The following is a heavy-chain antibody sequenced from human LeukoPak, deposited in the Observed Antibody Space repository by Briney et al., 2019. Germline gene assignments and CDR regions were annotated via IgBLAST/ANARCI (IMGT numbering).Heavy chain of an antibody. V-gene: IGHV4-61*02. J-gene: IGHJ4*02. CDR1: GGSISSGSYY. Sequence: SQTLSLTCTVSGGSISSGSYYWSWIRQPAGKGLEWIGRIYTSGSTNYNPSLQSRVTISVDTSKNQFSLKLSSVTAADTAVYYCASPFGWLPRWGQGTLVTVSS. CDR3: ASPFGWLPR. CDR2: IYTSGST. D-gene: IGHD3-10*01.